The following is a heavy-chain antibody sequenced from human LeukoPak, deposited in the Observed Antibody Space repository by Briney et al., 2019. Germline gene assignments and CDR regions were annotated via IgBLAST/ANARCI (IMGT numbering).Heavy chain of an antibody. Sequence: SQTLSLTCAVSGGSISSGGYSWSWIRQPPGKGLDWTGYIYHSGSTYSNPSLKSRVTISVDRSKNPFSLKLSSVTAADTAVYYCASSYGSGSYRYGMDVWGQGTTVTVSS. CDR2: IYHSGST. CDR3: ASSYGSGSYRYGMDV. V-gene: IGHV4-30-2*01. D-gene: IGHD3-10*01. J-gene: IGHJ6*02. CDR1: GGSISSGGYS.